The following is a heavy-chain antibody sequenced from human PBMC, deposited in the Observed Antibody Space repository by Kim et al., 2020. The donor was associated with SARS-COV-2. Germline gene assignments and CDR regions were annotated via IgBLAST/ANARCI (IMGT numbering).Heavy chain of an antibody. V-gene: IGHV3-23*01. D-gene: IGHD3-3*01. J-gene: IGHJ3*02. Sequence: ADSVKGRFTISRDNSKNMLYLQMNSLRAEDTAVYYCAKGYDFWSYDAFDIWGQGTMVTVSS. CDR3: AKGYDFWSYDAFDI.